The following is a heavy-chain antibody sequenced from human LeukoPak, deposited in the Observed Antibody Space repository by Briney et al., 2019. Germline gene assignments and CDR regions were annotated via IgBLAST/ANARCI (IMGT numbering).Heavy chain of an antibody. CDR2: IYYSGST. CDR1: GGSISSYY. CDR3: ARLRPVTPYYFDY. J-gene: IGHJ4*02. Sequence: SETLSLTCTVSGGSISSYYWGWIRQPPGKGLEWIGYIYYSGSTNYNPSLESRVTISVDTSKNQFSLKLSSVTAADTAVYYCARLRPVTPYYFDYWGQGTLVTVSS. D-gene: IGHD4-17*01. V-gene: IGHV4-59*08.